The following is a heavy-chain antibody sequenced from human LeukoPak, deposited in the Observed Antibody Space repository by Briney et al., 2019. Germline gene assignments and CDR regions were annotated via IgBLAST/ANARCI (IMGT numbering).Heavy chain of an antibody. CDR3: AKDNCGSDCHSFDS. J-gene: IGHJ4*02. V-gene: IGHV3-9*01. CDR1: GFTFDDFA. CDR2: ISWSSGSI. Sequence: GGSLRLSCAASGFTFDDFAMHWVRHAPGKGLEWVSGISWSSGSIGYADSVKGRFTISRDNAKNSLYLQMSSLGVDDTALYYCAKDNCGSDCHSFDSWGQGTLVTVSS. D-gene: IGHD2-21*02.